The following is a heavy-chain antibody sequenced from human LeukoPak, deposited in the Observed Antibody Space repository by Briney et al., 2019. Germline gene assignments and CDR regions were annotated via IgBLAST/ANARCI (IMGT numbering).Heavy chain of an antibody. V-gene: IGHV4-4*07. CDR3: ARGSNGFDSGNAFDI. CDR2: IYTSGST. Sequence: SGTLSLTCSVSGASTSSYYWSWIRQPAGKGLEWIGRIYTSGSTNYNPSLKSRVAMSVDTSKNQFSLKLSSVTAADTAVYYCARGSNGFDSGNAFDIWGQGTMVTVSS. J-gene: IGHJ3*02. CDR1: GASTSSYY. D-gene: IGHD5-12*01.